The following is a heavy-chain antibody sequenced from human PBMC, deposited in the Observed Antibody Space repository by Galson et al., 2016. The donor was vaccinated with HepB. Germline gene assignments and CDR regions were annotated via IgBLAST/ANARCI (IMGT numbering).Heavy chain of an antibody. V-gene: IGHV3-48*03. D-gene: IGHD3-16*01. CDR2: ISSSGTTT. J-gene: IGHJ4*02. CDR3: AKDAIYASVHPYYFHY. CDR1: GFTFSRYE. Sequence: SLRLSCAASGFTFSRYEMNWVRQAPGKGLEWVSYISSSGTTTYYADSVKGRFTISRDNSKNTLSLQMNSLRAEDTAIYFCAKDAIYASVHPYYFHYWGQGTLVTVSS.